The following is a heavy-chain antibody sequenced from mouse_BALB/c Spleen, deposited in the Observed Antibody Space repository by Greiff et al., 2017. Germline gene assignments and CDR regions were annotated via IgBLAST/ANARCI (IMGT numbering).Heavy chain of an antibody. Sequence: EVMLVESGPSLVKPSQTLSLTCSVTGDSITSGYWNWIRKFPGNKLEYMGYISYSGSTYYNPSLKSRISITRDTSKNQYYLQLNSVTTEDTATYYCARKENGNNWYFDVWGAGTTVTVSS. V-gene: IGHV3-8*02. CDR1: GDSITSGY. CDR3: ARKENGNNWYFDV. CDR2: ISYSGST. D-gene: IGHD2-1*01. J-gene: IGHJ1*01.